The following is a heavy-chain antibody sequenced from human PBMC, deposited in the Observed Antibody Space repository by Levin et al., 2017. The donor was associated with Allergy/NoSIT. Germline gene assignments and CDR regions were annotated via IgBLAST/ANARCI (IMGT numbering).Heavy chain of an antibody. CDR2: INSSGGST. CDR3: ARVLLQHCAGAACYYFDD. J-gene: IGHJ4*02. CDR1: GYTFINHY. Sequence: GESLKISCKASGYTFINHYMHWLRQVPGQGPEWMGIINSSGGSTNYAQKFQGRVTMTRDPSTSTVYMELSSLTSEDTAVYYCARVLLQHCAGAACYYFDDWGQGTLVTVSS. D-gene: IGHD2-15*01. V-gene: IGHV1-46*01.